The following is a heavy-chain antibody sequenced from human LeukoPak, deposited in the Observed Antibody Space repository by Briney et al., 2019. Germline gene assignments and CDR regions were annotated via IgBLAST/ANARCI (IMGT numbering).Heavy chain of an antibody. CDR1: GGSTSSGNYY. CDR2: FSSSEIT. CDR3: ARLGAGPTYYDFWSGYSSFYFDY. V-gene: IGHV4-39*02. D-gene: IGHD3-3*01. J-gene: IGHJ4*02. Sequence: PSETLSLTCTVSGGSTSSGNYYWGWIRQPPGKGLSWLGGFSSSEITYNNPSLKSRITISIDTSKNHFSLKLSSVSAADTAVYYCARLGAGPTYYDFWSGYSSFYFDYWGQGTLVTVSS.